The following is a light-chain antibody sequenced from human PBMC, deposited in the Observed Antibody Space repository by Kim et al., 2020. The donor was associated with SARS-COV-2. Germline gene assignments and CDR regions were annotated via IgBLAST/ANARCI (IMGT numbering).Light chain of an antibody. CDR1: KLGDKY. Sequence: SYELTQPPSVSVSPGQTASITCSGDKLGDKYACLYQQKPGQSPVLVIYQDSKRPSGIPERFSGSNSGNTATLTISGTQAMDEADYYCQAWDSSTAHYVFGTGTKVTVL. J-gene: IGLJ1*01. CDR2: QDS. CDR3: QAWDSSTAHYV. V-gene: IGLV3-1*01.